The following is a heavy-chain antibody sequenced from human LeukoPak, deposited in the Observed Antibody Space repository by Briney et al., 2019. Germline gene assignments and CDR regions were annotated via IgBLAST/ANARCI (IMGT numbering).Heavy chain of an antibody. CDR2: INHSGST. J-gene: IGHJ5*02. CDR1: GGYFSGYY. Sequence: SETLSLTCAVYGGYFSGYYWSWIRQPPGKGLEWIGEINHSGSTNYNPSLKSRVTISVDTSKNQFSLKLSSVTAADTAVYYCARAGGASSSSGNWFDPWGQGTLVTVSS. CDR3: ARAGGASSSSGNWFDP. V-gene: IGHV4-34*01. D-gene: IGHD6-6*01.